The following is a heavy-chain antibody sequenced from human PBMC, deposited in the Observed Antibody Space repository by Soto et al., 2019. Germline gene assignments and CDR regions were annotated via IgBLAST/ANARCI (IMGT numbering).Heavy chain of an antibody. CDR3: ARSVTP. Sequence: QVPLQESGPGLVKPSQTLSLTCTVSGGSISSGGYYWSWIRQHPGKGLEWIGYIYYSGNTYYNPSLTSRVTITADTSKNQFSLTLSSATAADTAVYYCARSVTPWGQGTLVTVSS. J-gene: IGHJ5*02. CDR2: IYYSGNT. D-gene: IGHD3-10*01. CDR1: GGSISSGGYY. V-gene: IGHV4-31*03.